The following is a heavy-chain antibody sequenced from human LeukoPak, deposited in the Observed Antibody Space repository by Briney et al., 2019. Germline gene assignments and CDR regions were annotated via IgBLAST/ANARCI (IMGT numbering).Heavy chain of an antibody. J-gene: IGHJ4*02. CDR1: GFTFSGYA. V-gene: IGHV3-23*01. D-gene: IGHD7-27*01. CDR2: ISVIASNT. Sequence: AGGSLRLSCEASGFTFSGYAMSWVRQAPGKGLEWVSAISVIASNTYYADSVKGRFTISRDNSKNTLYLQMNSLRADDTAVYYCAKRALGPQYYFDDWGQGTLVTVSS. CDR3: AKRALGPQYYFDD.